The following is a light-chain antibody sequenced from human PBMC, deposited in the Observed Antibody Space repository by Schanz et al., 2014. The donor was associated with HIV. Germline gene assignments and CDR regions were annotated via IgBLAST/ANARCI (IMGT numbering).Light chain of an antibody. J-gene: IGLJ2*01. CDR3: ATWDISLNGPV. V-gene: IGLV1-40*01. CDR1: SSNIGAGYD. CDR2: NND. Sequence: QSVLTQPPSLSGAPGQRISLSCNGSSSNIGAGYDVHWYQHFPGTAPRLLIRNNDVRPSGVTDRFSGSKSGTSASLVISGLQSEDEADYFCATWDISLNGPVFGGGTKLTVL.